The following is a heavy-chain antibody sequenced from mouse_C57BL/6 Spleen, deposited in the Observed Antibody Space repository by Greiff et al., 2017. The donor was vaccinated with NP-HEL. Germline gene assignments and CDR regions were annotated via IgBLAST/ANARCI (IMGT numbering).Heavy chain of an antibody. CDR1: GFTFSNYW. CDR3: TEGYYGSKYYYAMDY. D-gene: IGHD1-1*01. Sequence: DVMLVVSGGGLVQPGGSMKLSCVASGFTFSNYWMNWVRQSPEKGLEWVAQIRLKSDNYATHYAESVKGRFTISRDDSKSSVYLQMNNLRAEDTGIYYCTEGYYGSKYYYAMDYWGQGTSVTVSS. CDR2: IRLKSDNYAT. J-gene: IGHJ4*01. V-gene: IGHV6-3*01.